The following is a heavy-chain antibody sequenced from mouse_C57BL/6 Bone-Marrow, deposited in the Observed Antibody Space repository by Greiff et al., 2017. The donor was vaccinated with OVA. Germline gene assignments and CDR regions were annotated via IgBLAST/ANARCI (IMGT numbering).Heavy chain of an antibody. Sequence: QVQLQQPGAELVKPGASVKMSCKASGYTFTSYWITWVKQRPGQGLEWIGDIYPGSGSTNYNEKFKSKATLTVDTSSSTAYMQLSSLTSEDSAVYCCARGDCYGSSLDYWGQGTTLTVSS. V-gene: IGHV1-55*01. CDR1: GYTFTSYW. J-gene: IGHJ2*01. CDR3: ARGDCYGSSLDY. CDR2: IYPGSGST. D-gene: IGHD1-1*01.